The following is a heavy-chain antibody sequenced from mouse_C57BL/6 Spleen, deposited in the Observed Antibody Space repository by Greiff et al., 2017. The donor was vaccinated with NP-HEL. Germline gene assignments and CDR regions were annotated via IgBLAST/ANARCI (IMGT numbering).Heavy chain of an antibody. J-gene: IGHJ2*01. CDR3: ARRGPNWDFDY. V-gene: IGHV5-16*01. CDR2: INYDGSST. D-gene: IGHD4-1*01. Sequence: EVQLVESEGGLVQPGSSMKLSCTASGFTFSDYYMAWVRQVPEKGLEWVANINYDGSSTYYLDSLKSRFIISRDNAKNILYLQMSSLKSEDTATYYCARRGPNWDFDYWGQGTTLTVSS. CDR1: GFTFSDYY.